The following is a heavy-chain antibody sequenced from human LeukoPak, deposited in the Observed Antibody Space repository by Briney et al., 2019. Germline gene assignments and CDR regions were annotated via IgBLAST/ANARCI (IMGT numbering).Heavy chain of an antibody. CDR3: AKDTGSPADAITMEDNAFDI. D-gene: IGHD3-3*01. V-gene: IGHV3-11*01. CDR1: GFTFSDYY. J-gene: IGHJ3*02. CDR2: TSSSGSII. Sequence: GGSLRLSCAASGFTFSDYYMSWIRQAPGKGLEWVSYTSSSGSIIYYADSVKGRFTISRDNAKNSLDLQMESLRAEDTAVYYCAKDTGSPADAITMEDNAFDIWGQGTMVTVSS.